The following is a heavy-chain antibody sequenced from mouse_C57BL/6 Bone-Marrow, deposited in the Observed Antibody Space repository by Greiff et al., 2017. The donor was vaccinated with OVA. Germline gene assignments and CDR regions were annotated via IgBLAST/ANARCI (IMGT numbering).Heavy chain of an antibody. D-gene: IGHD2-4*01. J-gene: IGHJ4*01. CDR2: LYPGSGST. V-gene: IGHV1-55*01. CDR3: ARGSDYDDPVYSMDF. Sequence: QVQLQQPGAELVKPGASVKMSCKASGYTFTSYWITWVKQRPGQGLEWIGDLYPGSGSTNYNEKFKSKATLTVDTSSSTAYMQLSSLTSEDSAVYYCARGSDYDDPVYSMDFWGQGTSVTVSS. CDR1: GYTFTSYW.